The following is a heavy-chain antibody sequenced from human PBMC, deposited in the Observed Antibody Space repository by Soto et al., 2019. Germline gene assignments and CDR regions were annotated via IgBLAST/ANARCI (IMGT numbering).Heavy chain of an antibody. CDR2: IYTGGST. CDR3: VRDDFRAAVSLFYFEN. CDR1: GFSVSSSY. V-gene: IGHV3-53*05. Sequence: PGGSLRLSCAASGFSVSSSYMNWVRQAPGKGLECVSVIYTGGSTDYADSVKGRFTISRDNSRNTLFLQMNSLRAEDTAVYYCVRDDFRAAVSLFYFENWGQGTQVTVSS. D-gene: IGHD6-13*01. J-gene: IGHJ4*02.